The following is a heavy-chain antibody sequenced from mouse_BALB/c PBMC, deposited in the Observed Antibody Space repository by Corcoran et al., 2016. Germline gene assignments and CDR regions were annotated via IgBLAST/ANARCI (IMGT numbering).Heavy chain of an antibody. Sequence: EVQLQQSGPELVKPGASVKMSCKASGYTFTSYVMHWVKQKPGQGLEWIGYINPYNDGTKYNEKFKGKATLTSDKSSSTAYMELSSLTSEDSAVYYCASVGHGGGFAYWGQGTLVTVSA. D-gene: IGHD1-2*01. V-gene: IGHV1S136*01. CDR3: ASVGHGGGFAY. CDR2: INPYNDGT. J-gene: IGHJ3*01. CDR1: GYTFTSYV.